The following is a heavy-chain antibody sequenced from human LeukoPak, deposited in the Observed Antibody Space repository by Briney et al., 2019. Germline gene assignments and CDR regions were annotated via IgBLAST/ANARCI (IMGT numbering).Heavy chain of an antibody. J-gene: IGHJ4*02. D-gene: IGHD1-14*01. Sequence: SETLSLTCTVSGVSISSTTYYWGWIRQPPGKGLEWIGSIYYSGSTYYNPSLKSRVTISVDTSKNQFSLKLSSVTAADTAVHYCANQYFDFWGQGALVTVSS. CDR2: IYYSGST. CDR1: GVSISSTTYY. V-gene: IGHV4-39*01. CDR3: ANQYFDF.